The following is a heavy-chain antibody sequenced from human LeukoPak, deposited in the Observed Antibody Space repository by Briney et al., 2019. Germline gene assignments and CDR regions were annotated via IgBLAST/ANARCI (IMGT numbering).Heavy chain of an antibody. D-gene: IGHD2-2*01. CDR2: INHSGST. J-gene: IGHJ4*02. V-gene: IGHV4-34*01. CDR1: GGSFSGYY. CDR3: ARSRSPIVVVPAASFDY. Sequence: SETLSLTCAVYGGSFSGYYWSWIRQPPGKGLEWIGEINHSGSTNYNPSLKSRVTISVDTSKNQFSLKLSSVTAADTAVYYCARSRSPIVVVPAASFDYWGQGTLVTVSS.